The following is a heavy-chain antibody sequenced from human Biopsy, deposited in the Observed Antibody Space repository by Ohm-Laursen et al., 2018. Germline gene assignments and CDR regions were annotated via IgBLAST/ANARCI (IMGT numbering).Heavy chain of an antibody. CDR2: IYSGGNT. D-gene: IGHD6-19*01. CDR3: ARGRRTSGWPYFAN. Sequence: SETLSLTCTVSGDSLTSGPENWSWIRQSPGQGLEYIGFIYSGGNTNYNPSLQNRVTMSVDTSKNQFSLKLSSVIAADTAVYYCARGRRTSGWPYFANWGQGALVIVSP. CDR1: GDSLTSGPEN. J-gene: IGHJ4*02. V-gene: IGHV4-61*01.